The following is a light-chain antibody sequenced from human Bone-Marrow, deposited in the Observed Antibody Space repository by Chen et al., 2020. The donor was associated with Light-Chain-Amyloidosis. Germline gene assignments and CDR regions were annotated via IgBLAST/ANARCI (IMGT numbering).Light chain of an antibody. Sequence: SYVLTQPSSVSGAPGQPATFACGGNNIGSTSVHWYQPTPGQAPLLVVYDDSDRPSGIPERLSGSNSGNTATLTISRVEAGDEADYYCQVWDRSSDRPVFGGGTKLTVL. CDR3: QVWDRSSDRPV. J-gene: IGLJ3*02. CDR1: NIGSTS. CDR2: DDS. V-gene: IGLV3-21*02.